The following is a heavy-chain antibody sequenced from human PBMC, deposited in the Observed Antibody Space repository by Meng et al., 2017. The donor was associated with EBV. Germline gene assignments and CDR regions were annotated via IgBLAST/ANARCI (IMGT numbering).Heavy chain of an antibody. D-gene: IGHD3-10*01. CDR3: ASESGRGFTPDY. Sequence: QGQLVQSGAEVKKPGFSVKVSCKTSGGTFRSDAVSWVRQAPGQGREWMGGLIPMSDAPYYAQKFQDRVTITADESTSTHYMDLSGLRSEDTAVYYCASESGRGFTPDYWGQGTLVTVSS. V-gene: IGHV1-69*01. CDR1: GGTFRSDA. J-gene: IGHJ4*02. CDR2: LIPMSDAP.